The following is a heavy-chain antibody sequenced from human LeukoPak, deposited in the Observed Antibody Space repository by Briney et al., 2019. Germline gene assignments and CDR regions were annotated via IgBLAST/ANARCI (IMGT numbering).Heavy chain of an antibody. J-gene: IGHJ4*02. D-gene: IGHD3-10*01. Sequence: GGSLRLSCIGSGFTFSNFWMSWVRQAPGKGLEWVANIKQDGSEKFYADSVKGRFTISRDNAKNTLYLQMNDLRAADSAEYYCATNVGYGSGNGGGNWGQGTVVIVSS. CDR1: GFTFSNFW. CDR2: IKQDGSEK. V-gene: IGHV3-7*01. CDR3: ATNVGYGSGNGGGN.